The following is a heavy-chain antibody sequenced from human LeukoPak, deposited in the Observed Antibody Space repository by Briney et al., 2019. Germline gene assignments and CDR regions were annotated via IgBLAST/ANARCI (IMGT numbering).Heavy chain of an antibody. J-gene: IGHJ4*02. D-gene: IGHD3-22*01. CDR3: ARGSTYYDSSGQVPFDY. CDR1: GFTFSTYS. CDR2: ISSSSSTI. Sequence: GGSLRLSCAASGFTFSTYSMNWVRQAPGKGLEWVSYISSSSSTIYYADSVKGRFTVSRDNAKNSLYLQMNSLRAEDTAVYYCARGSTYYDSSGQVPFDYWGQGTLVTVSS. V-gene: IGHV3-48*01.